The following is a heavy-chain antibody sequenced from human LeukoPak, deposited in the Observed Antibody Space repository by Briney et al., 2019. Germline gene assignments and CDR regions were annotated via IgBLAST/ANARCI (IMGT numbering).Heavy chain of an antibody. J-gene: IGHJ4*02. Sequence: GESLKISCKGSGYSFTSYWIGWVRQMPGKGLEWMGIIYPGDSDTRYSPSFQCQVTISADESISTAYLQWSSLKASDTAIYCARRTGQAVVESVDYWGQGTLVTVSS. V-gene: IGHV5-51*01. CDR3: ARRTGQAVVESVDY. D-gene: IGHD3-22*01. CDR2: IYPGDSDT. CDR1: GYSFTSYW.